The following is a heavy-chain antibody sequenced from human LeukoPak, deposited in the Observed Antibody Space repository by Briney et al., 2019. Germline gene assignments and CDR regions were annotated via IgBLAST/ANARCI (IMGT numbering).Heavy chain of an antibody. CDR3: ARMGDYSNYYYYYYMDV. Sequence: PSETLSLTCTVSGGSISSYYWSWIRQPPEKGLKWIGYIYYSGSTNYNPSLKSRVTISVDTSKNQFSLKLSSVTAADTAVYYCARMGDYSNYYYYYYMDVWGKGTTVTVSS. CDR2: IYYSGST. CDR1: GGSISSYY. D-gene: IGHD4-11*01. J-gene: IGHJ6*03. V-gene: IGHV4-59*01.